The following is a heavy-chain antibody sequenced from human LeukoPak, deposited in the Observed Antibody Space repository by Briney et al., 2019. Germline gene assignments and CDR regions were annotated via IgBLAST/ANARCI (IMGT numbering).Heavy chain of an antibody. J-gene: IGHJ4*02. D-gene: IGHD1-26*01. CDR3: ARGSGNYWQVSFDY. CDR1: GGSINSYY. CDR2: TYYSGST. V-gene: IGHV4-59*08. Sequence: SETLSLTCTVAGGSINSYYWSWIRQPPGKGVEWVGYTYYSGSTRYNPSLTSRVTISVDTSKNQFSLKPTSVTAADTAVYYCARGSGNYWQVSFDYWGQGTLVTVSS.